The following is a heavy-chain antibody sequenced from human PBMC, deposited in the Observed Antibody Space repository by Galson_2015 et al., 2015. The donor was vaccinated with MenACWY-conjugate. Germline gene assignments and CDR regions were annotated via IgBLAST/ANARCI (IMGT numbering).Heavy chain of an antibody. V-gene: IGHV3-23*01. CDR3: AKGDTSVTAPYS. CDR1: GFTFSSYN. Sequence: SLRLSCAASGFTFSSYNMSWVRQAPGKGLEWVSRIRGSGENTYYLDSVKGRFTVSRDNSHNTLYLQMNSLRSEDTAFYYCAKGDTSVTAPYSWGQGILVTVSS. J-gene: IGHJ4*02. CDR2: IRGSGENT. D-gene: IGHD2-21*02.